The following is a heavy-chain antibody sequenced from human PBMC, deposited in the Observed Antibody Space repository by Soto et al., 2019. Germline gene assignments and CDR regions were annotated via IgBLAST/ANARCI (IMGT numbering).Heavy chain of an antibody. J-gene: IGHJ4*02. CDR1: GFSFNIYA. D-gene: IGHD3-22*01. CDR2: ISGSGVST. V-gene: IGHV3-23*01. CDR3: AKSADSYYPVLSDY. Sequence: EVQLLESGGGLVQSGGSLSLSCAASGFSFNIYAMSWVRQAPGKGLEWVSAISGSGVSTYYADSVKGRFTISRDNSKNTLYLQMNSLRAEDTAVYYWAKSADSYYPVLSDYWGQGTLVTVSS.